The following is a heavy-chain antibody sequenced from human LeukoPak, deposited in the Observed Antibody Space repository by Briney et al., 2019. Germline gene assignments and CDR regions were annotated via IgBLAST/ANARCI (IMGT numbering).Heavy chain of an antibody. D-gene: IGHD3-10*01. CDR1: GFAFSEAW. V-gene: IGHV3-74*01. Sequence: GGSLRLSCAASGFAFSEAWMHWVRQAPGKGLVWVSRINNDGSTTRYADSVKGRFTISRDNAKNTLYLQMNSLRAEDTAVYYCARVSGPGMNEYFHLWGQGTLVTVSS. J-gene: IGHJ1*01. CDR2: INNDGSTT. CDR3: ARVSGPGMNEYFHL.